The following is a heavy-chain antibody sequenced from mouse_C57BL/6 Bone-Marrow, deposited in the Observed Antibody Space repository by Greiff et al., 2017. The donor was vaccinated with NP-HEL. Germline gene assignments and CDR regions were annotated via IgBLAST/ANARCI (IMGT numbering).Heavy chain of an antibody. D-gene: IGHD3-2*02. Sequence: DVKLQESGAELVRPGASVKLSCTASGFNIKDDYMHWVKQRPEQGLEWIGWIDPENGDTEYASKFQGKATITADTSSNTAYMQRSSQTSEDTAVYYCTTAQATGYWGQGTTLTVSS. J-gene: IGHJ2*01. CDR3: TTAQATGY. CDR2: IDPENGDT. CDR1: GFNIKDDY. V-gene: IGHV14-4*01.